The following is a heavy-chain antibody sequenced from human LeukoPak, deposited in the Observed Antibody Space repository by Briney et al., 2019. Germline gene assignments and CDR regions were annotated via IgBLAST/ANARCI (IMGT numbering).Heavy chain of an antibody. V-gene: IGHV4-38-2*01. Sequence: SETLSLTCAVSGYTISSCYYWGWIRQPPGEGLEGSGSIYHSGSTYYNRTLKSRVTISVDTSKNQFSLKLSSVTAADTAVYYCARHGSPELRYFDWLIYTGDYWGQGTLVIVSS. CDR2: IYHSGST. J-gene: IGHJ4*02. CDR3: ARHGSPELRYFDWLIYTGDY. D-gene: IGHD3-9*01. CDR1: GYTISSCYY.